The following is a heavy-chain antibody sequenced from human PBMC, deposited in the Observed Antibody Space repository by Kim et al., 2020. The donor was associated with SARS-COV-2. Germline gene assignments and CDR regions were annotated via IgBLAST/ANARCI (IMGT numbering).Heavy chain of an antibody. V-gene: IGHV3-11*01. CDR2: ISRSGTDT. CDR3: VTRPDYMHV. CDR1: GFRFSDSF. J-gene: IGHJ6*03. Sequence: GGSLRLSCAASGFRFSDSFMAWIRQAPGKGLEWVSYISRSGTDTHYADSVRGRFTISRDNAKNSLTLQMNSLRAEDTAMYYCVTRPDYMHVWGEGTTVTV.